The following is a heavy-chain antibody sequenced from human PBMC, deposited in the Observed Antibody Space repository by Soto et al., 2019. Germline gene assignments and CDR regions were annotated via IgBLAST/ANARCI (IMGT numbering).Heavy chain of an antibody. CDR3: ARAMGDWGTYYYYYGMDV. CDR2: VYYSGAT. CDR1: GDSMTNNY. V-gene: IGHV4-59*01. J-gene: IGHJ6*02. D-gene: IGHD3-16*01. Sequence: SETLSLACTVSGDSMTNNYWGWIRQPPGKGLEWIGYVYYSGATNYNPSLKSRVSMSPDPSRNQFSLKLTSVTAADTAVYYCARAMGDWGTYYYYYGMDVWGQGTMVTVSS.